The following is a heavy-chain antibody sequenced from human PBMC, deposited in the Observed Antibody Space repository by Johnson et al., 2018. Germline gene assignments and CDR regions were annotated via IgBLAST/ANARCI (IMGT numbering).Heavy chain of an antibody. Sequence: VQLVESGAEVKKPGASVKVSCKASGYTFTSYDINWVRQATGQGLEWMGWMNPNSGNTGYAQKFQGRVTMTRNTSISTAYMELGSLRSEDTAVYYCGSSYDYGDLGAFDIWGQGTMVTVSS. CDR3: GSSYDYGDLGAFDI. D-gene: IGHD4-17*01. CDR2: MNPNSGNT. J-gene: IGHJ3*02. V-gene: IGHV1-8*01. CDR1: GYTFTSYD.